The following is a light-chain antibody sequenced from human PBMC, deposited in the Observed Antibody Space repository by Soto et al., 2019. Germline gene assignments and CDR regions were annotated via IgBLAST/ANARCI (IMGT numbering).Light chain of an antibody. CDR1: QSISSW. V-gene: IGKV1-5*03. CDR3: QQYSSHSPYT. J-gene: IGKJ2*01. Sequence: DIQMTQSPSTLSASVGDRVTITCRASQSISSWLAWYQQKPEKAPKLLIFKASSLKSGVPSRFSGSGSGTEFTLTISSLQPDDFATYYCQQYSSHSPYTFGQGTKLEIK. CDR2: KAS.